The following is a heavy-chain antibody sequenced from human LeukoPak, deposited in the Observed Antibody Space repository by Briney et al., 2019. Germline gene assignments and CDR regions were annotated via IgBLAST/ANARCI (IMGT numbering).Heavy chain of an antibody. J-gene: IGHJ4*02. CDR1: GYVFANYG. D-gene: IGHD6-13*01. CDR3: ARDFGLAATEAGY. CDR2: ISVYSDVS. Sequence: ASVKVSCKASGYVFANYGITWVRPAPGRGLEWMGWISVYSDVSNYAQNFQGRLTMTTDTSTTTAYMELRSLRSDDTAVYFCARDFGLAATEAGYWGQGTLVTVSS. V-gene: IGHV1-18*01.